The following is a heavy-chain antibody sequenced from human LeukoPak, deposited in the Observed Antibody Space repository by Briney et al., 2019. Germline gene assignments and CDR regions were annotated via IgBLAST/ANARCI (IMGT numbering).Heavy chain of an antibody. V-gene: IGHV3-23*01. CDR1: GFTSGNYA. CDR2: ISGSGGST. CDR3: AKEIYYFDY. Sequence: PGGSLRLSCAASGFTSGNYAMSWVCQAPGKGLEWVSTISGSGGSTHYADSVKGRFTISRDNSKNTLYLQMNSLRAEDTAVYYCAKEIYYFDYWGQGTLATVSS. J-gene: IGHJ4*02.